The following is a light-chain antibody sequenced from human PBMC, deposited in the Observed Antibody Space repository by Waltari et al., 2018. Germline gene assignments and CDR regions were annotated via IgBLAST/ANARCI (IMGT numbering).Light chain of an antibody. CDR3: QQYNDDPRT. Sequence: DIQMTQSPSTLSASVGDRVTITCRASQSVSNWLAWYQQKPGKAPNLLIYKASSLESGVPSRFSGSGSGTEFTLTISSLQPDDFATYYCQQYNDDPRTFGQGTRLEIK. CDR1: QSVSNW. V-gene: IGKV1-5*03. J-gene: IGKJ5*01. CDR2: KAS.